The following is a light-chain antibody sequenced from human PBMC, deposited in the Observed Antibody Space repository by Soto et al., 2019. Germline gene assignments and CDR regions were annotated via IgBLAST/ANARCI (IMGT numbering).Light chain of an antibody. J-gene: IGKJ2*01. Sequence: EIVMTQSPATLSVSPGERATLSCRASQIVSSNVAWYQQKAGQAPRLLINDASTRATGIPARFSGSGSGTEFTLTISSLQSEDFAVYYCQQYNNWPPMSTFGQGTKLEIK. CDR3: QQYNNWPPMST. CDR2: DAS. CDR1: QIVSSN. V-gene: IGKV3-15*01.